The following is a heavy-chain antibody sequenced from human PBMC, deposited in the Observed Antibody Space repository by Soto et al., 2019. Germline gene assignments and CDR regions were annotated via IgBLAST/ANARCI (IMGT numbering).Heavy chain of an antibody. D-gene: IGHD4-17*01. V-gene: IGHV4-31*03. CDR3: ARDQLSVTTGSLDYYYMDV. J-gene: IGHJ6*03. CDR1: GGSISSGAYY. Sequence: SETLSLTCTFSGGSISSGAYYWNWIRQHPGKGLEWIGDIYYTGSTHYSPSLKSRVTITVDTSKNEFSLKLSSVTAADMAVYYCARDQLSVTTGSLDYYYMDVWGKGTTVT. CDR2: IYYTGST.